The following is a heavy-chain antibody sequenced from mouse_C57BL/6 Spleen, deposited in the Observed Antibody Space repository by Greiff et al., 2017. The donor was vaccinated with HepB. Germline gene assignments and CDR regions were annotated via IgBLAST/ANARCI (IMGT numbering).Heavy chain of an antibody. V-gene: IGHV1-82*01. CDR3: ASLELGFAY. Sequence: LQESGPELVKPGASVKISCKASGYAFSSSWMNWVKQRPGKGLEWIGRIYPGDGDTNYNGKFKGKATLTADKSSSTAYMQLSSLTSEDSAVYFCASLELGFAYWGQGTLVTVSA. CDR2: IYPGDGDT. J-gene: IGHJ3*01. CDR1: GYAFSSSW. D-gene: IGHD4-1*01.